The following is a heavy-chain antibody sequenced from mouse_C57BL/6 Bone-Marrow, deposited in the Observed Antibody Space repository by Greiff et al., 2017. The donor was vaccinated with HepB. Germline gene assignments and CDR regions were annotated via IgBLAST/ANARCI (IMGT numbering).Heavy chain of an antibody. V-gene: IGHV1-19*01. CDR3: AGPL. CDR2: INPYNGGT. Sequence: EVKLMESGPVLVKPGASVKMSCKASGYTFTDYYMNWVKQSHGKSLEWMGVINPYNGGTSYNQKFKGKATLTVDKSSSTAYMELNSLTSEDAAVYYCAGPLWGQGTTLTVSS. CDR1: GYTFTDYY. J-gene: IGHJ2*01.